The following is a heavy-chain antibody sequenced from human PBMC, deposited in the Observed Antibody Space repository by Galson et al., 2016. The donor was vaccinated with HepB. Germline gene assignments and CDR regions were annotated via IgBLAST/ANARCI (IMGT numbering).Heavy chain of an antibody. CDR1: GFTFSSYA. J-gene: IGHJ5*02. D-gene: IGHD3-3*01. Sequence: SLRLSCAASGFTFSSYAMHWVRQAPGKGLEWVTIISYDGNNKYYADSVEGRFTISRDNSKNTLYLQMNSLRAEDTAVYYCARGIRRGLTIFGVVTLFDPWGQGTLVTVSS. V-gene: IGHV3-30-3*01. CDR2: ISYDGNNK. CDR3: ARGIRRGLTIFGVVTLFDP.